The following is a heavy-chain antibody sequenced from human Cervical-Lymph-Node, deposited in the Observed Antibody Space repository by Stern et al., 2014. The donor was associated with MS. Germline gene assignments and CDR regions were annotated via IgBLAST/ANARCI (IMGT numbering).Heavy chain of an antibody. CDR2: IYPGDSDT. J-gene: IGHJ4*02. CDR1: GYTFSNSW. V-gene: IGHV5-51*01. Sequence: VQLVQSGAEVKKPGESLKISCKGSGYTFSNSWIGWVRQMPGRGLEWMGIIYPGDSDTRYSPSFQGQITISADKSISTADLQWNSLKASDTAIFYCARGSAGAGAFFDYWGQGTLVTVSS. D-gene: IGHD2-8*02. CDR3: ARGSAGAGAFFDY.